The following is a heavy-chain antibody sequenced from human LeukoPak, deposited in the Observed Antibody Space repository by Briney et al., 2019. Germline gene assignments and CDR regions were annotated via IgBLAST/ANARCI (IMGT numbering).Heavy chain of an antibody. CDR3: AREVYGDRGFDY. CDR2: IIPIFGIA. CDR1: GGTFRSYA. J-gene: IGHJ4*02. V-gene: IGHV1-69*04. Sequence: SVKVSCKASGGTFRSYALSWVRQPPGQGLEWMGRIIPIFGIANYAQKFQGRGTITADKSTSTAYMELSSLRSEDTAVYCCAREVYGDRGFDYWGQGTLVTVYS. D-gene: IGHD4-17*01.